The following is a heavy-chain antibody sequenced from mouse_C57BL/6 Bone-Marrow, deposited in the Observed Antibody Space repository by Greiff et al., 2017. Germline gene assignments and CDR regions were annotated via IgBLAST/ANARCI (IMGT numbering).Heavy chain of an antibody. CDR2: IWRGGST. CDR1: GFSLTSYG. J-gene: IGHJ1*03. Sequence: QVQLQQSGPGLVQPSPSLSITCTASGFSLTSYGVHWVRQSPGKGLEWLGVIWRGGSTDNNAAFISGLSISKNNSKSQVFFKMNSLQADDTAIYYCATSYGYWYFDVWGTGTTVTVSS. V-gene: IGHV2-2*01. D-gene: IGHD1-1*02. CDR3: ATSYGYWYFDV.